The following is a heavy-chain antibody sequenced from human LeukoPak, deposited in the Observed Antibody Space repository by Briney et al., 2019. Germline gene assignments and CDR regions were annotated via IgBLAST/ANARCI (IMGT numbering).Heavy chain of an antibody. CDR3: ARVTGDRSLDL. Sequence: GGSLRLSCEASGFTFSAFSMYWVRQAPGKRLEYVAIINTNGDNTYSGNSVKGRFVVPRDNSKNTLYLQMGSLTVEDTALYYCARVTGDRSLDLWGQGALVTVSS. CDR2: INTNGDNT. D-gene: IGHD7-27*01. V-gene: IGHV3-64*01. CDR1: GFTFSAFS. J-gene: IGHJ5*02.